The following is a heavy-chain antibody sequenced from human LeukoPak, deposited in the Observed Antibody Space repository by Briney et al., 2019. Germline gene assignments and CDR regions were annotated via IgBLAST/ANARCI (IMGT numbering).Heavy chain of an antibody. D-gene: IGHD4-17*01. CDR3: ARAEGLRPDY. CDR1: GFTFDDYA. CDR2: ISWNSGSI. Sequence: GRSLRLSCAASGFTFDDYARHWVRQAPGKGLEWVSGISWNSGSIGHADSVKGRFTISRDNAKNSLYLQMNSLRAEDTAVYYCARAEGLRPDYWGQGTLVTVSS. V-gene: IGHV3-9*01. J-gene: IGHJ4*02.